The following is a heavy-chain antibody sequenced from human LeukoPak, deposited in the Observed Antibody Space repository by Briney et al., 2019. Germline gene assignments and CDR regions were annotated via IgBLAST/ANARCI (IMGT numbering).Heavy chain of an antibody. CDR3: AGNYYDSSGPFS. J-gene: IGHJ4*02. Sequence: SETLSLTCAVYGGSFSGYYWSWIRQPPGKGLEWIGYIYYSGSTNYNPSLKRRVTISVDTSKNQFSLKLSSVTAAATAVYYCAGNYYDSSGPFSWSQGTLVTVSS. D-gene: IGHD3-22*01. CDR2: IYYSGST. V-gene: IGHV4-59*01. CDR1: GGSFSGYY.